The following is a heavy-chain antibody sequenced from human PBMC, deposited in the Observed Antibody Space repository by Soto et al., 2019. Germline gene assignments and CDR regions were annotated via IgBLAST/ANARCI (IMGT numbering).Heavy chain of an antibody. CDR1: GGTFSSYA. D-gene: IGHD2-15*01. V-gene: IGHV1-69*01. Sequence: QVQLVQSGAEVKKPGSSLKVSCKASGGTFSSYAISWVRQAPGQGLEWMGGIIPIFGTANYAQKFQGRVTITADESTSTAYMELSSLRYEDTAVYYCARAILSGYCSGGSCYYFDYWGQGTLVTVSS. J-gene: IGHJ4*02. CDR2: IIPIFGTA. CDR3: ARAILSGYCSGGSCYYFDY.